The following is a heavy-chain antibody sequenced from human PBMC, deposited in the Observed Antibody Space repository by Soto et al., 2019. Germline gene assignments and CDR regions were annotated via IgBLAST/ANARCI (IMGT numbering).Heavy chain of an antibody. CDR1: GFTFSSYS. D-gene: IGHD3-22*01. CDR2: ISSSSSYI. Sequence: GGSLRLSCAASGFTFSSYSMNWVRQSPGKGLEWVSSISSSSSYIYYADSVKGRFTISRDNAKNSLYLQMNSLRAEDTAVYYCARDLFGSDDSSGYYYYYGMDVWGQGATVTVSS. CDR3: ARDLFGSDDSSGYYYYYGMDV. V-gene: IGHV3-21*01. J-gene: IGHJ6*02.